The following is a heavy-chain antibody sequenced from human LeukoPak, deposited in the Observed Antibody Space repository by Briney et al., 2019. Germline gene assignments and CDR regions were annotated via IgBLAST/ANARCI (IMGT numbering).Heavy chain of an antibody. CDR3: ARVRHYYDSSGYYCLGY. CDR2: INPNSGGT. D-gene: IGHD3-22*01. V-gene: IGHV1-2*02. Sequence: ASVKVSCKASGYTFTGYYMHWVRQAPGQGLEWMGWINPNSGGTNYAQKFQGRVTMTRDTSISTAYMELSRLRSDDTAVYYCARVRHYYDSSGYYCLGYWGQGTLVTVSS. CDR1: GYTFTGYY. J-gene: IGHJ4*02.